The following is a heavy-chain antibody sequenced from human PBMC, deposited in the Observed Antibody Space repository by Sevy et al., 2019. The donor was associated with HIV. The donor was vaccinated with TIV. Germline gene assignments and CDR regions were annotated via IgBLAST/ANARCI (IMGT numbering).Heavy chain of an antibody. D-gene: IGHD1-7*01. J-gene: IGHJ6*02. Sequence: GGSLRLSCAASGFIFSTYNMNWVRQAPGKGLEWVSSISHSSTYIYYTDSLKGRFTVSRDNAKNSLYLQMNSLRAEDTAIYYCAREFGRGTTGGARYYGMDVWGQGTTVTVSS. CDR3: AREFGRGTTGGARYYGMDV. CDR1: GFIFSTYN. CDR2: ISHSSTYI. V-gene: IGHV3-21*01.